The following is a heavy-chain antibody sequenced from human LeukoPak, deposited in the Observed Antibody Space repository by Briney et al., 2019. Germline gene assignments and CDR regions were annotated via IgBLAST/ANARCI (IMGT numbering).Heavy chain of an antibody. CDR2: IKQDGSEQ. J-gene: IGHJ4*02. CDR3: ARGDLLGLTTGHFDY. CDR1: GFTFSDYY. Sequence: GGSLRLSCAASGFTFSDYYMSWIRQAPGKGLQWVANIKQDGSEQYYLDSVKGRFIISRDDAKSSMNLQMNRLRAEDTAVYYCARGDLLGLTTGHFDYWGQGTLVTVSS. V-gene: IGHV3-7*03. D-gene: IGHD4-11*01.